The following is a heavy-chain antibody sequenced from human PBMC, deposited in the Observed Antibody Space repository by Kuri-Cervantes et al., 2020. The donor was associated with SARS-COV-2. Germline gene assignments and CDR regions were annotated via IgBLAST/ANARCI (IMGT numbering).Heavy chain of an antibody. J-gene: IGHJ6*02. CDR2: IYSGGST. D-gene: IGHD3-3*01. CDR1: GFTVSSNY. Sequence: GGSLRLSCAASGFTVSSNYMSWVRQAPGKGLEWVSVIYSGGSTYYADSVKGRFTISRDNSKNTLYLQMNSLRAEDTAVYYCFSGYYDFWSGYETPYYYYGMDVWGQGTTVTVSS. CDR3: FSGYYDFWSGYETPYYYYGMDV. V-gene: IGHV3-53*01.